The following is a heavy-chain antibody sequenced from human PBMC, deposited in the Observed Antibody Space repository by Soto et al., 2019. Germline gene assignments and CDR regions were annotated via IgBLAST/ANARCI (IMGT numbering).Heavy chain of an antibody. CDR3: ARGGYCSSTSCPPAYYFDY. J-gene: IGHJ4*02. Sequence: QVQLQQWGAGLLKPSETLSLTCAVYGGSFSGYYWSWIRQPPGKGLEWIGEINHSGSTNYNPSLKRRVTISVDTSKNQFSLKLSSVTAADTAVYYCARGGYCSSTSCPPAYYFDYWGQGTLVTVSS. CDR1: GGSFSGYY. CDR2: INHSGST. V-gene: IGHV4-34*01. D-gene: IGHD2-2*01.